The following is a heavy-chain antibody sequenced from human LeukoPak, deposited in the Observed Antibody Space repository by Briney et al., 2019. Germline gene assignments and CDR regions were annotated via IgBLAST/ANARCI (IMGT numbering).Heavy chain of an antibody. V-gene: IGHV3-48*03. CDR1: GFTFSSYE. CDR3: AKDSPSRTATTEVPVDY. D-gene: IGHD1/OR15-1a*01. CDR2: ISTSGNTR. Sequence: GGSLRLSCAASGFTFSSYEMNWVRQAPGKGLEWVSYISTSGNTRYYADSVKGRFTISRDNAKNSLYLQMNSLRAEDTAVYCCAKDSPSRTATTEVPVDYWGRGTLVTVSS. J-gene: IGHJ4*02.